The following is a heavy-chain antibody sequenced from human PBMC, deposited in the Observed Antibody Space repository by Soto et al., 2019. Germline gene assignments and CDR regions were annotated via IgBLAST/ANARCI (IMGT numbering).Heavy chain of an antibody. CDR3: STDSYCYIIVVRFDY. CDR1: GFTFSNAW. J-gene: IGHJ4*01. V-gene: IGHV3-15*07. Sequence: GSLRLSCAASGFTFSNAWINWVRQAPGKGLEWVGRIKSKSDGGTTDYAAPVKGRFAISRDDSKNLVYMQMNSLKTEDTAVYYCSTDSYCYIIVVRFDYWGHGTLVTVSS. D-gene: IGHD3-22*01. CDR2: IKSKSDGGTT.